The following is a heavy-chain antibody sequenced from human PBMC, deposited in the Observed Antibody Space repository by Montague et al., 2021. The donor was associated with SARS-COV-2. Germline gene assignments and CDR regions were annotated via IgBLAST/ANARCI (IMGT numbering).Heavy chain of an antibody. CDR2: ISSSATKI. CDR1: EFTFTDYY. Sequence: SLRLSCAASEFTFTDYYMSWIRQAPGKGLEWISHISSSATKIFYADSVKGRFTISRDNAKSSLSLQLSSLRAEDTAVYFCARVWAYGFDLWGQGTLVTASS. J-gene: IGHJ4*02. CDR3: ARVWAYGFDL. V-gene: IGHV3-11*01. D-gene: IGHD3-10*01.